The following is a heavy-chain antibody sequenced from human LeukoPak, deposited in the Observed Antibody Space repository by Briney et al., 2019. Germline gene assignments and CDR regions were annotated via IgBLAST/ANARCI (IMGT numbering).Heavy chain of an antibody. V-gene: IGHV3-23*01. CDR2: ISGSGGST. D-gene: IGHD3-22*01. CDR3: AKGDSSGYYYFLYYFDY. Sequence: GASLRLSCAASGFTFSSYAMSWVRQAPGKGLEWVSAISGSGGSTYYADSVEGRFTISRDNSKNTLYLQMNSLRAEDTAVYYCAKGDSSGYYYFLYYFDYWGQGTLVTVSS. J-gene: IGHJ4*02. CDR1: GFTFSSYA.